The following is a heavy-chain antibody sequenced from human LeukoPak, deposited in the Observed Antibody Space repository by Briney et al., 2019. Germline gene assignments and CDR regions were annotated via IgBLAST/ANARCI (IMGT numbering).Heavy chain of an antibody. CDR2: IYDSGST. V-gene: IGHV4-59*01. J-gene: IGHJ5*02. Sequence: SETLSLTCTVSGGSISSYHWSWIRQPPGKGLEWIGYIYDSGSTNYNPSLKSRVTISVDTSKNQFSLKLSSVTAADTAVYYCARLSDWFDPWGQGTLVTVSS. CDR3: ARLSDWFDP. CDR1: GGSISSYH.